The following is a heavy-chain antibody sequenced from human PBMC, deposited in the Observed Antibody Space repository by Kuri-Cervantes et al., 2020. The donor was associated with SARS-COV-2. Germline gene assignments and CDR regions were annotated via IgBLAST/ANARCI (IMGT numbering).Heavy chain of an antibody. J-gene: IGHJ4*02. V-gene: IGHV3-11*01. D-gene: IGHD6-13*01. CDR3: AKVSGSSWPLDFDY. Sequence: GGSLRLSCAASGFTFSDYYMSWIRQAPGKGLEWVSYISSSGSTIYYADSVKGRFTISRDNAKNSLYLQMNSLRAEDSAVYYCAKVSGSSWPLDFDYWGQGTLVTVSS. CDR2: ISSSGSTI. CDR1: GFTFSDYY.